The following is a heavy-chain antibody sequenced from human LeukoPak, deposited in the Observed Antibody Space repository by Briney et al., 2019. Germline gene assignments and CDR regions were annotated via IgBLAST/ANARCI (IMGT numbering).Heavy chain of an antibody. Sequence: GGSLRLSCAASGFTFSSYGMNWVRQAPGKGLEWVSGIVPSGGTTYYADSVKGRFTVSRDNSKNTLYLQMNSLRADDTAVYYCARAVRYLGQDAFDIWGQGTMVTVSS. CDR2: IVPSGGTT. CDR3: ARAVRYLGQDAFDI. J-gene: IGHJ3*02. CDR1: GFTFSSYG. V-gene: IGHV3-23*01. D-gene: IGHD3-9*01.